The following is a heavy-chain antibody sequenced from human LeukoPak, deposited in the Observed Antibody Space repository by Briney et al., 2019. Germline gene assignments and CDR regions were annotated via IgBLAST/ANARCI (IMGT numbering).Heavy chain of an antibody. CDR1: GFTFSSYV. J-gene: IGHJ4*02. Sequence: GGSLRLSCAASGFTFSSYVMHWVRQAPGKGLEWVSAISGSGGSTYYADSVKGRFTISRDNSKNTLYLQMNSLRAEDTAVYYCAKVSSRGTMVRGVISPDFDYWGQGTLVTVSS. CDR3: AKVSSRGTMVRGVISPDFDY. CDR2: ISGSGGST. V-gene: IGHV3-23*01. D-gene: IGHD3-10*01.